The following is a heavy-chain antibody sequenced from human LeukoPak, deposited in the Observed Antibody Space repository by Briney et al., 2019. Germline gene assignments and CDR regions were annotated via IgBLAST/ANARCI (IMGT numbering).Heavy chain of an antibody. D-gene: IGHD2-8*02. CDR1: GFTFTTYA. CDR2: ISDSGSST. V-gene: IGHV3-23*01. J-gene: IGHJ6*02. Sequence: GGSLRLSCAASGFTFTTYAMNWVRQAPGKGLEWVSVISDSGSSTYYADSVKGRFTISRDNSKNTLHLQMNSMRAEDTAVYYCAKPVVGYPYGMDVWGQGTTVTVSS. CDR3: AKPVVGYPYGMDV.